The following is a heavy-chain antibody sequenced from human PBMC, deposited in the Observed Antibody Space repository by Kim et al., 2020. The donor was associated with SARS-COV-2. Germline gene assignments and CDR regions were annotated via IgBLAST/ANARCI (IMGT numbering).Heavy chain of an antibody. Sequence: KGRFTISRDNAKNSLYLQMNSLRDEDTAVYYCARDLYYYDSSGYYPFFDYWGQGTLVTVSS. V-gene: IGHV3-48*02. J-gene: IGHJ4*02. D-gene: IGHD3-22*01. CDR3: ARDLYYYDSSGYYPFFDY.